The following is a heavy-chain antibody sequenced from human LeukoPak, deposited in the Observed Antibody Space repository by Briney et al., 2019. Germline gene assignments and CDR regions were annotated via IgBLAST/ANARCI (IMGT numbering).Heavy chain of an antibody. CDR1: GFTVSSDS. D-gene: IGHD4/OR15-4a*01. J-gene: IGHJ4*02. CDR3: VRRAGAYSHPYDY. CDR2: IYSGGST. Sequence: GGSLRLSCAASGFTVSSDSMSWVRQAPGKGLEWVSFIYSGGSTHYSDSVKGRFAISRDNSKNNLYLQMNSLRAAATPVYYCVRRAGAYSHPYDYWGQGTLVTVSS. V-gene: IGHV3-53*01.